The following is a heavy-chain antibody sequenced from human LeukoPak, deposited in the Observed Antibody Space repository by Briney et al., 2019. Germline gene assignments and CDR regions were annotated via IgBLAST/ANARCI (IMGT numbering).Heavy chain of an antibody. V-gene: IGHV3-30*18. D-gene: IGHD2-2*01. Sequence: GGSLRLSCAASGFTFSSYGMHWVRQAPGKGLEWVAVISYDGSNKYYAGSVKGRFTISRDNSKNTLYLQMNSLRAEDTAVYYCAKDSTPAPYYYYGMDVWGQGTTVTVSS. CDR2: ISYDGSNK. CDR1: GFTFSSYG. CDR3: AKDSTPAPYYYYGMDV. J-gene: IGHJ6*02.